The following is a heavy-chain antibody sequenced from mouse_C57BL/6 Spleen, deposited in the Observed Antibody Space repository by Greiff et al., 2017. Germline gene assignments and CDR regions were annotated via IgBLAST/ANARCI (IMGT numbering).Heavy chain of an antibody. V-gene: IGHV1-53*01. CDR2: INPSNGGT. J-gene: IGHJ2*01. CDR3: ARSLIFYYGSSSFDY. D-gene: IGHD1-1*01. Sequence: QVQLQQPGTELVKPGASVKLSCKASGYTFTSYWMHWVKQRPGQGLEWIGNINPSNGGTNYNEKFKSKATLTVDKSSSTAYMQLSSLTSEDSAVYYCARSLIFYYGSSSFDYWGQGTTLTVSS. CDR1: GYTFTSYW.